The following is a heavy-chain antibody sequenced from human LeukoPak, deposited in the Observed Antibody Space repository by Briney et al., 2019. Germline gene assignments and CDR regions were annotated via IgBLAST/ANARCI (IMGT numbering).Heavy chain of an antibody. CDR2: IWYDRSNK. D-gene: IGHD4-17*01. J-gene: IGHJ4*02. CDR3: ARGYKDYGDGDYGY. V-gene: IGHV3-33*01. Sequence: GGSLRLSCAASGFTFSSYGMHWVRQAPGKGLEWVAVIWYDRSNKYYADSVKGRFTISRDNSKNTLYLQMNSLRAEDTAVYYCARGYKDYGDGDYGYWGQGTLVTVSS. CDR1: GFTFSSYG.